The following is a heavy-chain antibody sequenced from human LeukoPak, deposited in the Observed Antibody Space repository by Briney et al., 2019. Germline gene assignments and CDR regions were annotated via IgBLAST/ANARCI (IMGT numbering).Heavy chain of an antibody. D-gene: IGHD3-10*01. Sequence: SETLSLTCAVSDDSIRSSAYYWGWIRQPPGKGLEWLGSIYYSGSTYYNPSLKSRVTISIDTSKNQFFLKLSSVTAADTAVYYCASEPYGSGSFLGAFDIWGQGTMVTVSS. V-gene: IGHV4-39*01. CDR1: DDSIRSSAYY. CDR2: IYYSGST. J-gene: IGHJ3*02. CDR3: ASEPYGSGSFLGAFDI.